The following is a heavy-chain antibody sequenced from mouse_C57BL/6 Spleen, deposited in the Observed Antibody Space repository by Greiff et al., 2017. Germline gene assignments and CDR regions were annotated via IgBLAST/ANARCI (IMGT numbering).Heavy chain of an antibody. D-gene: IGHD2-4*01. V-gene: IGHV1-69*01. Sequence: VQLQQPGAELVMPGASVKLSCKASGYTFTSYWMHWVKQRPGQGLEWIGEIDPSDSYTNYNQKFKGKSTLTVDKSSSTAYMQLSSLTSEDSAVYYCARGDYDFRYFDVWGTGTTVTVSS. CDR2: IDPSDSYT. CDR1: GYTFTSYW. CDR3: ARGDYDFRYFDV. J-gene: IGHJ1*03.